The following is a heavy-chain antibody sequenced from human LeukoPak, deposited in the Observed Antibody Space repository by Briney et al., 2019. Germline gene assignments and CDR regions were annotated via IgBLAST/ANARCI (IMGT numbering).Heavy chain of an antibody. CDR1: GYTFSNYW. V-gene: IGHV5-51*01. D-gene: IGHD3-22*01. J-gene: IGHJ4*02. CDR2: IYPDDSNT. Sequence: GESLKISCEASGYTFSNYWIGWVRQMPGKGLEWMGIIYPDDSNTIYSPSFQGQVTISADKSISTAYLQWSSLKASDTAMYHCARSRDSSGYYYLIWGQGTLVTVSS. CDR3: ARSRDSSGYYYLI.